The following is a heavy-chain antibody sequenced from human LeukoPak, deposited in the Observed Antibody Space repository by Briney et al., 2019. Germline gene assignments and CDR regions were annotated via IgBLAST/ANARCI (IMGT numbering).Heavy chain of an antibody. CDR3: ARSVDYYYYMDI. Sequence: PSQTLSLTCTVSGGSISSGGYYWSWIWQPPGKGLEWIGYIYYTGSTNYKPSLKSRVTISLDTSKNQFSLKLSSVTAADTAVYYCARSVDYYYYMDIWGKGTTVTVSS. V-gene: IGHV4-61*08. J-gene: IGHJ6*03. CDR1: GGSISSGGYY. CDR2: IYYTGST.